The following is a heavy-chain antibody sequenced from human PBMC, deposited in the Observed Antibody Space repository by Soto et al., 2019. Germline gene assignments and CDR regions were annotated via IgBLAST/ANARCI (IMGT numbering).Heavy chain of an antibody. V-gene: IGHV4-34*01. CDR2: INHSGST. D-gene: IGHD1-26*01. CDR1: GGSFSGYY. Sequence: SETLSLTCAVYGGSFSGYYWSWIRQPPGKGLEWIGEINHSGSTNYNPSLKSRVNISVDTSKKQFSLKLSSVTAADTAVYYCARGASVGATRFDYWGQGTLVTVSS. CDR3: ARGASVGATRFDY. J-gene: IGHJ4*02.